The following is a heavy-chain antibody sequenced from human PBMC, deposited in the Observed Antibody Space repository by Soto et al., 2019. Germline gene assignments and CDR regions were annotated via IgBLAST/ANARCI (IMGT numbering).Heavy chain of an antibody. CDR1: GCTFSSHG. J-gene: IGHJ5*02. CDR2: ISGSGDGT. D-gene: IGHD3-10*01. CDR3: ASHYGSGSLNWLDP. Sequence: EVQLLESGGGLVQPGGSLRLSCAGSGCTFSSHGMPWVRQAPGKGLDWVSAISGSGDGTFYAASVKGRFTISRDNSKNALYVEMNSLRAEETALYDCASHYGSGSLNWLDPWGQGPLVTVSS. V-gene: IGHV3-23*01.